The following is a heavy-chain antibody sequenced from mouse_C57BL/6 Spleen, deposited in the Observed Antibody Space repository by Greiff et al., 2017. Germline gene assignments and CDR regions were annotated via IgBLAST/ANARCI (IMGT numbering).Heavy chain of an antibody. CDR2: IDPETGGT. J-gene: IGHJ3*01. CDR1: GYTFTDYE. Sequence: VQLQQSGAELVRPGASVTLSCKASGYTFTDYEMHWMKQTPVHGLEWIGAIDPETGGTAYNQKFKGKAILTADKSSSTAYMELRSLTSEDSAVYYCTTSYDGYPFAYWGQGTLVTVSA. V-gene: IGHV1-15*01. CDR3: TTSYDGYPFAY. D-gene: IGHD2-3*01.